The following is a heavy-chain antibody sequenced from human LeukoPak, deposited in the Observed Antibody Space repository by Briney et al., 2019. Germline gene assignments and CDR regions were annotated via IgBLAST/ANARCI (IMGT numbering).Heavy chain of an antibody. CDR1: GGSISSYY. Sequence: SETLSLTCTVSGGSISSYYWSWIRQPPGKGLEWIGYIYYSGSTNYNPSLKSRVTISVDTSKNRFSLKLSSVTAADTAVYYCARGGASIYYYGSGSYDYWGQGTLVTVSS. CDR3: ARGGASIYYYGSGSYDY. CDR2: IYYSGST. J-gene: IGHJ4*02. V-gene: IGHV4-59*01. D-gene: IGHD3-10*01.